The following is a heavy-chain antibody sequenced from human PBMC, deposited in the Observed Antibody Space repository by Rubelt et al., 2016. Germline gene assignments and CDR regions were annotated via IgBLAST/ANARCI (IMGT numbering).Heavy chain of an antibody. CDR3: AGLEYSSGWYPHY. D-gene: IGHD6-19*01. Sequence: QLQLQESGPGLVRPSETLSLTCTVSGGSISSSSYYWGWIRPPAGKGLEWIGSNYSGSTYYNPSLQSRVTISVDTAKNQFSLRLPAGTAADTAVYYCAGLEYSSGWYPHYWGQGTLVTVSS. CDR1: GGSISSSSYY. CDR2: NYSGST. V-gene: IGHV4-39*01. J-gene: IGHJ4*02.